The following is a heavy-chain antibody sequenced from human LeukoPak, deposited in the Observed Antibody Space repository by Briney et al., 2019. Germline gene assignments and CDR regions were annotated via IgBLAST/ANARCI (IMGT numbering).Heavy chain of an antibody. V-gene: IGHV3-23*01. J-gene: IGHJ4*02. CDR1: GFTFSSYG. Sequence: GGSLRLSCAASGFTFSSYGMSWVRQAPGKGLEWVSAISSSGGSTYYADSVKGRFTISRDNAKNSLYLQMNSLRAEDTAVYYCARTSGYNLGGDYWGQGTLVTVSS. CDR2: ISSSGGST. CDR3: ARTSGYNLGGDY. D-gene: IGHD5-12*01.